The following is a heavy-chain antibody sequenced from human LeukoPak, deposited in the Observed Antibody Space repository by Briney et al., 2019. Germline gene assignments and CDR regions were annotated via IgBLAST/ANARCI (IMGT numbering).Heavy chain of an antibody. V-gene: IGHV3-30-3*01. CDR1: GFTFGSSA. D-gene: IGHD1-26*01. CDR2: LSYDGSNK. Sequence: QPGGSLRLSCAASGFTFGSSAMPWVRQAPGKGLEWVAVLSYDGSNKYYADSVKGRFTISRDNSKNTLYLQMNSLRAEDTAVYYCARDGNSGSYLDYWGQGTLVTVSS. J-gene: IGHJ4*02. CDR3: ARDGNSGSYLDY.